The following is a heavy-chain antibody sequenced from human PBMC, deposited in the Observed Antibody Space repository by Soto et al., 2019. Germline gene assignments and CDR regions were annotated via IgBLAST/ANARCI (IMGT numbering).Heavy chain of an antibody. Sequence: SFKVSCNASRGNFSSYAISWVGQAPGQGLEWMGGIIPIFGTANYAQKFQGRVTITADESTSTAYMELSSLRSEDTAVYYCAREPVSSRFDYWGQGTLVTVSS. D-gene: IGHD2-8*01. CDR1: RGNFSSYA. J-gene: IGHJ4*02. CDR3: AREPVSSRFDY. V-gene: IGHV1-69*13. CDR2: IIPIFGTA.